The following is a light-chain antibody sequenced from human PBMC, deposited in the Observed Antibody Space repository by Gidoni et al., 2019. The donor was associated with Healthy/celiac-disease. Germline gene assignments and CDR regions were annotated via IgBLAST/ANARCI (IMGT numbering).Light chain of an antibody. CDR1: QSISSW. CDR2: KAS. Sequence: DIQMTQSPSTLSASVGDRVTITCRASQSISSWLAWYQQKPGKVPKLLIYKASSLESGVPSRFSGSGSGTEFTLTISSLQPDDFATYYCQQYNSYSYTFXQXTKLEIK. V-gene: IGKV1-5*03. J-gene: IGKJ2*01. CDR3: QQYNSYSYT.